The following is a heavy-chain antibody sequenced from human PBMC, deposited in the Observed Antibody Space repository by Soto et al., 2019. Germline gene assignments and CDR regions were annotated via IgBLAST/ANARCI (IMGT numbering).Heavy chain of an antibody. CDR2: IDPSDSYI. Sequence: LKISCKTSGYTFSGHWISWVRQVPGKGLQWMGNIDPSDSYINYNPAFRGHVTFSVDKSSSTAYLHWRSLGPSDTAIYYCARHGAAIWLGYWGQGTLVTVSS. CDR3: ARHGAAIWLGY. V-gene: IGHV5-10-1*01. D-gene: IGHD6-19*01. CDR1: GYTFSGHW. J-gene: IGHJ4*02.